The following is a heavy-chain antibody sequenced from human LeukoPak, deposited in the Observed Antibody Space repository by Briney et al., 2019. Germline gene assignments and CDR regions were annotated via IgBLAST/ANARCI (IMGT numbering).Heavy chain of an antibody. CDR1: GGSFSGYY. D-gene: IGHD3-3*01. J-gene: IGHJ6*02. CDR2: INHSGST. CDR3: ALFGVAIYGMDV. Sequence: SETLSLTCAVYGGSFSGYYWSWIRQPPGKGLEWIGEINHSGSTNYTPSLKSRVTISVDTSKNQFSLKLSSVTAADTAVYYCALFGVAIYGMDVWGQGTTVTVSS. V-gene: IGHV4-34*01.